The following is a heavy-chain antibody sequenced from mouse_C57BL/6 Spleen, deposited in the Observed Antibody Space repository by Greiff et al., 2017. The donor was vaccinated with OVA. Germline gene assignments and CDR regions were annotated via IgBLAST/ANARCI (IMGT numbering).Heavy chain of an antibody. J-gene: IGHJ4*01. CDR1: GYTFTSYW. CDR3: ARAPPLLYYAMDY. CDR2: IYPGSGST. D-gene: IGHD1-1*01. V-gene: IGHV1-55*01. Sequence: VPLQQPGAELVKPGASVKMSCKASGYTFTSYWITCVKQRPGHGLEWIGDIYPGSGSTNYNEKFKSKATLTVDTSSGTAYMQLSSLKSEDSAVYYCARAPPLLYYAMDYWGQGTSVTVSS.